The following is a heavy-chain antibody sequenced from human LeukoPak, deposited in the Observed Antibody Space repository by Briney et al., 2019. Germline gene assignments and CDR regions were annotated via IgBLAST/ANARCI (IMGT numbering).Heavy chain of an antibody. J-gene: IGHJ6*03. CDR1: GGSFSGYY. CDR3: ARGIQLRYYYYYMDV. V-gene: IGHV4-34*01. Sequence: SETLSLTCAVYGGSFSGYYWSWIRQPPGKGLEWIGEINHSGSTNYNPSLKSRVTISVDTSKNQCSLKLSSVTAADKDVYYCARGIQLRYYYYYMDVWGKGTTVTVSS. CDR2: INHSGST. D-gene: IGHD5-18*01.